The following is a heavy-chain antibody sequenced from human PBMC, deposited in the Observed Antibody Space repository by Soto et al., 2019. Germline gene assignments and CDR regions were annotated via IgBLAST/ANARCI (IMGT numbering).Heavy chain of an antibody. D-gene: IGHD3-16*01. CDR1: GFTFSNAW. CDR2: IKSKTDGGTT. V-gene: IGHV3-15*07. J-gene: IGHJ6*02. Sequence: GGPLRRSCAPSGFTFSNAWMNWVRQAPGKGLEWVGRIKSKTDGGTTDYAAPVKSKFTISRDDSKKKLYQQMNSKKNENTAMYYCTTGGDYYYGMDVWGQGTLVTVSS. CDR3: TTGGDYYYGMDV.